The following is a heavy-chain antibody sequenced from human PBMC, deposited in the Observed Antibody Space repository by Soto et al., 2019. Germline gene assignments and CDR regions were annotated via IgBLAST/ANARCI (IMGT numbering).Heavy chain of an antibody. D-gene: IGHD6-6*01. CDR1: CGSFSSYY. Sequence: QVQLQQWGAGLLKPSETLSRTCAVYCGSFSSYYWSWIRQPPGKGLEWIGEINHSGSTNYNPSLKSRVTMSVDTSKNQFSLKLSSVTAADTAVYYCARTSRFDCWGQGTLVTVSS. CDR2: INHSGST. CDR3: ARTSRFDC. V-gene: IGHV4-34*01. J-gene: IGHJ4*02.